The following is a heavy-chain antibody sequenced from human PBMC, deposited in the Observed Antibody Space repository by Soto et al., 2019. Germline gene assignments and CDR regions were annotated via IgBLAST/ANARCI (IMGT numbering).Heavy chain of an antibody. CDR2: IYPGDSDT. CDR1: EYSFTSYW. Sequence: GESLKISCKGSEYSFTSYWIGWVRQMPGKALEWMGIIYPGDSDTRYSPSFQGQVTISADKSISTAYLQWSSLNASDNAMYYCARRIGARPGSLYYFGYWGQGTLVTVSS. V-gene: IGHV5-51*01. J-gene: IGHJ4*02. CDR3: ARRIGARPGSLYYFGY. D-gene: IGHD6-6*01.